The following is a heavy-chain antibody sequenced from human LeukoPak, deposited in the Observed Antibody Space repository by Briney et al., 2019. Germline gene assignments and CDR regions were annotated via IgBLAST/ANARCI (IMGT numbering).Heavy chain of an antibody. V-gene: IGHV3-23*01. J-gene: IGHJ3*02. CDR2: ISGSGGST. D-gene: IGHD2-2*01. CDR3: AKDLGGVEVPAAPHDAFDI. CDR1: GFTFSNYA. Sequence: GGSLRLSCAASGFTFSNYAMIWVRQAPGKGLEWVSAISGSGGSTYYADSVKGRFTISRDNSKNTLYLQMNSLRAEDTAVYYCAKDLGGVEVPAAPHDAFDIWGQGTMVTVSS.